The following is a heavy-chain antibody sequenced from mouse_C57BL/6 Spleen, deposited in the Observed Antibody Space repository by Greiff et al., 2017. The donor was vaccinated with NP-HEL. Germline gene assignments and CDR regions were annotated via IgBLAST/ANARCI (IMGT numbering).Heavy chain of an antibody. Sequence: QVQLQQPGAGLVKPGASVKLSCKASGYTFTSYWMHWVKQRPGQGLEWIGMIHPNSGSTNYNEKFKSKATLTVDKSSSTAYMQLSSLTSEDSAVYYCARYKLANCEGYYFDYWGQGTTLTVAS. CDR2: IHPNSGST. V-gene: IGHV1-64*01. J-gene: IGHJ2*01. D-gene: IGHD4-1*01. CDR3: ARYKLANCEGYYFDY. CDR1: GYTFTSYW.